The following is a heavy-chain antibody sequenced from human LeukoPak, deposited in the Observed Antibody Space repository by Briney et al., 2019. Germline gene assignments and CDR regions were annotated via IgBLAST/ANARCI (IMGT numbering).Heavy chain of an antibody. V-gene: IGHV4-39*07. CDR3: ARDKSRTYGSADAFDI. Sequence: SETLSLTCTVSGGSISSSSYYWGWIRQPPGKGLEWIGSIYYSGSTYYNPSLKSRVTISVDTSKNQFSLKLSSVTAADTAVYYCARDKSRTYGSADAFDIWGQGTMVTVSS. CDR2: IYYSGST. CDR1: GGSISSSSYY. J-gene: IGHJ3*02. D-gene: IGHD3-10*01.